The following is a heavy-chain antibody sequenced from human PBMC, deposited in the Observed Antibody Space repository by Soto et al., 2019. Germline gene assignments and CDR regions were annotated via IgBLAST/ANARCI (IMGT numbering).Heavy chain of an antibody. CDR3: ARNGIAARPLDY. V-gene: IGHV4-59*12. CDR2: ILYTGTT. Sequence: SETLSLTCTVSGGSINDYYWSWIRQPPGKGLEWIGYILYTGTTSYNPSLKSRVTISVDTSRNQFSLRLTSVTAADTAVYYCARNGIAARPLDYWGQGTLVTVSS. CDR1: GGSINDYY. J-gene: IGHJ4*02. D-gene: IGHD6-6*01.